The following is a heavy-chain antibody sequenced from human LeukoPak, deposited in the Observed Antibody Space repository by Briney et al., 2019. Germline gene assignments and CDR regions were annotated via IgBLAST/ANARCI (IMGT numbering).Heavy chain of an antibody. D-gene: IGHD6-6*01. V-gene: IGHV3-74*01. CDR3: ARGPNSNWSGLDF. CDR1: GFSFSGHW. J-gene: IGHJ4*02. Sequence: PGGSLRLSCTASGFSFSGHWMHWARHLPGKGLVWVSRISPTGSTTSYADSVKGRFTVSRDNAKNTLYLQVNNLRAEDTAVYYCARGPNSNWSGLDFWGQGTLLNVSS. CDR2: ISPTGSTT.